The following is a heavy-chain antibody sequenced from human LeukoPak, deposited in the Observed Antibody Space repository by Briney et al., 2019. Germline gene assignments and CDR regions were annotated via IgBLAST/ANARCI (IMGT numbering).Heavy chain of an antibody. CDR3: ATWARYSSGWVYYFDY. J-gene: IGHJ4*02. V-gene: IGHV1-24*01. Sequence: ASVKVSCKVSGYTFTELSMHWVRQAPGKGLEWMGGFDPEDGETIYAQKFQGRVTMTEDTSTDTAYMELSSLRSEDTAVYYCATWARYSSGWVYYFDYWGQGTLVAVSS. CDR1: GYTFTELS. CDR2: FDPEDGET. D-gene: IGHD6-19*01.